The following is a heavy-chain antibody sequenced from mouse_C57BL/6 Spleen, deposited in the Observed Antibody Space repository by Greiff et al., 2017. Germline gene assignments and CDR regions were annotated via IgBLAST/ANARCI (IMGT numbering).Heavy chain of an antibody. CDR2: IYPSDSET. CDR1: GYTFTSYW. V-gene: IGHV1-61*01. CDR3: ARSESYYYGSSYFDY. Sequence: QVQLKQPGAELVRPGSSVKLSCKASGYTFTSYWMDWVKQRPGQGLEWIGNIYPSDSETHYNQKFKDKATLTVDKSSSTAYMQLSSLTSEDSAVYYCARSESYYYGSSYFDYWGQGTTLTVSS. D-gene: IGHD1-1*01. J-gene: IGHJ2*01.